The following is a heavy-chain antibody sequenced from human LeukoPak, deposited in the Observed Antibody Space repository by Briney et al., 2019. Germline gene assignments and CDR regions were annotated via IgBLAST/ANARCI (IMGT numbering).Heavy chain of an antibody. V-gene: IGHV3-48*03. CDR1: GFTFSSYE. J-gene: IGHJ4*02. D-gene: IGHD5-24*01. CDR3: ARGSDWRWLQGTHFDY. CDR2: ISSSGSTI. Sequence: GGSLRLSYAASGFTFSSYEMNWVRQAPGKGLEWVSYISSSGSTIYYADSVKGRFTISRDNAKNSLYLQMNSLRAEDTAVYYCARGSDWRWLQGTHFDYWGQGTLVTVSS.